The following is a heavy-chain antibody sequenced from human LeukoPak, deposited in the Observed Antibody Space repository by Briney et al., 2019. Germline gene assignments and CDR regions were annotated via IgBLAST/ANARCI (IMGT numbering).Heavy chain of an antibody. J-gene: IGHJ3*02. V-gene: IGHV3-21*01. CDR1: GFTFSSYS. D-gene: IGHD6-6*01. Sequence: PGRSLRLSCATSGFTFSSYSMNWVRQAPGKGLEWVSSISSSSSYIYYADSVKGRFTISRDDAKNSLYLQMNSLRAEDTAVYYCASDGGAARPDDAFDIWGQGTMVTVSS. CDR3: ASDGGAARPDDAFDI. CDR2: ISSSSSYI.